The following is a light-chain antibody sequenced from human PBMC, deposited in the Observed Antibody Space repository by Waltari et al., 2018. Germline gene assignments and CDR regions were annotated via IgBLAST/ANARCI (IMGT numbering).Light chain of an antibody. Sequence: SYKLTQPPSLSVSPGQTASITCSGDDLEDYYVAWYQQRPGQSPVLRIYQDTKRPPGMPGRFSCSNSGNTATLTIRETQTIDDADYYCQAWDNSAVVFGGGTTLTVL. CDR3: QAWDNSAVV. V-gene: IGLV3-1*01. CDR1: DLEDYY. J-gene: IGLJ2*01. CDR2: QDT.